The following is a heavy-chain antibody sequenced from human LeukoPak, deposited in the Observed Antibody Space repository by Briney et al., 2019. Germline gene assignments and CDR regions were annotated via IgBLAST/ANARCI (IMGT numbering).Heavy chain of an antibody. CDR1: GFILTKYW. Sequence: GGSLRLSCAGSGFILTKYWMSWVRQAPGKGLEWVAVISYDGSNKYYADSVKGRFTISRDNSKNTLYLQMNSLRAEDTAVYYCANPEYYSDAFDIWGQGTMVTVSS. CDR3: ANPEYYSDAFDI. D-gene: IGHD2/OR15-2a*01. CDR2: ISYDGSNK. J-gene: IGHJ3*02. V-gene: IGHV3-30*18.